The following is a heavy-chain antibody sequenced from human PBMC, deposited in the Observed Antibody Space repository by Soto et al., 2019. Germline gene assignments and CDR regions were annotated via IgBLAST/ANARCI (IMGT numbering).Heavy chain of an antibody. CDR3: ARSRGLDFWSGYPGDYYGMDV. D-gene: IGHD3-3*01. CDR2: ISAYNGNT. CDR1: VYTFTSYG. J-gene: IGHJ6*02. Sequence: SVKVSCKASVYTFTSYGISWVRQAPGQGLEWMGWISAYNGNTNYAQKLQGRVTMTTDTSTSTAYMELRSLRSDDTAVYYCARSRGLDFWSGYPGDYYGMDVWGQGTTVTVSS. V-gene: IGHV1-18*04.